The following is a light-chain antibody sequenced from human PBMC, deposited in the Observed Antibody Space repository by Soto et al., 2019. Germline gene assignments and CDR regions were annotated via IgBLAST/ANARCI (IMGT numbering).Light chain of an antibody. CDR3: SSYAGTDLYVV. J-gene: IGLJ2*01. CDR2: EVN. CDR1: SSDIGGYNY. Sequence: QSALTQPPSASGSPGQSVTISCSGTSSDIGGYNYVSWYQRHPGKVPKLIIHEVNKRPSGVPDRFSGSKSGNTASLTVSGLQPEDEADYYCSSYAGTDLYVVFGGGTKLTVL. V-gene: IGLV2-8*01.